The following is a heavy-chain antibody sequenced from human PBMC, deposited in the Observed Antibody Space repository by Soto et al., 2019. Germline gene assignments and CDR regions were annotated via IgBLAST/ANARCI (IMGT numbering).Heavy chain of an antibody. CDR1: GGSVSSGSYY. J-gene: IGHJ4*02. Sequence: LSLTCTVSGGSVSSGSYYWSWIRQPPGKGLEWIGYIYYSGSTNYNPSLKSRVTISVDTSKNQFSLKLSSVTAADTAVYYCARETGTSPFDYWGQGTLVTVSS. CDR2: IYYSGST. V-gene: IGHV4-61*01. D-gene: IGHD1-7*01. CDR3: ARETGTSPFDY.